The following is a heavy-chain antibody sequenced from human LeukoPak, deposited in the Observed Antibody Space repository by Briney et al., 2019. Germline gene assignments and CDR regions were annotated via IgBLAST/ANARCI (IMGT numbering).Heavy chain of an antibody. Sequence: ETLSLTCTVSGGSISSYYWSWIRQPPGKGLEWIGYIYYSGSTNYNPSLKSRVTISVDTSKNQFSLKLGSVTAADTAVYYCARGMAARDYYDSSGYYDYWGQGTLVTVSS. CDR3: ARGMAARDYYDSSGYYDY. CDR1: GGSISSYY. J-gene: IGHJ4*02. D-gene: IGHD3-22*01. CDR2: IYYSGST. V-gene: IGHV4-59*01.